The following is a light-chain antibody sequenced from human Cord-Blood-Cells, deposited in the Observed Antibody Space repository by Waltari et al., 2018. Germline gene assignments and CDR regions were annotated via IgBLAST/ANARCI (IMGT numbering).Light chain of an antibody. V-gene: IGKV3-20*01. CDR2: GAS. CDR1: QRVSSSY. CDR3: QQYGSSRT. J-gene: IGKJ1*01. Sequence: GTLSCRASQRVSSSYLAGYQQKPGQAPRLLIYGASSRATGIPDRFSGSGSGTDFTLTISRLEPEDFAVYYCQQYGSSRTFGQGTKVEIK.